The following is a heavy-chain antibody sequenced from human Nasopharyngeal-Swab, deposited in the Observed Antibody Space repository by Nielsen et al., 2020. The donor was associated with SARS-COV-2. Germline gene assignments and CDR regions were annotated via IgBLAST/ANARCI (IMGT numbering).Heavy chain of an antibody. CDR3: ARRWELRGPFDY. CDR1: GGSISSYY. J-gene: IGHJ4*02. CDR2: IYYSGST. Sequence: SETLSLTCTVSGGSISSYYWSWIRQPPGKGLEWIGYIYYSGSTNYNPSLKSRVTISVDTSKNQFSLKLSSVTAADTAVYYCARRWELRGPFDYWGQGTLVTVSS. V-gene: IGHV4-59*08. D-gene: IGHD1-26*01.